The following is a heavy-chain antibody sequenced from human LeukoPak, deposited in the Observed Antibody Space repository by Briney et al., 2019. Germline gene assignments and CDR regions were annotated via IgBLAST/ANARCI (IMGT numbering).Heavy chain of an antibody. V-gene: IGHV3-21*01. CDR1: GFPSSKHA. J-gene: IGHJ4*02. CDR2: ISSSSSYI. D-gene: IGHD2-15*01. Sequence: SGRSLRLSCVGSGFPSSKHAIHWVRQAPGEGLEWVSSISSSSSYIYYADSVKGRFTISRDNAKNSLYLQMNSLRAEDTAVYYCARGGSGPDYWGQGTLVTVSS. CDR3: ARGGSGPDY.